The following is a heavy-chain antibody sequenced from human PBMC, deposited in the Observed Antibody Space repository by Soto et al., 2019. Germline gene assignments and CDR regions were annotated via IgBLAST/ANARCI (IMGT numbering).Heavy chain of an antibody. CDR2: IIPIFGTA. CDR1: GGTFSSYA. Sequence: SVKVSCKASGGTFSSYAISWVRQAPGQGLEWMGGIIPIFGTANYAQKFQGRVTITADESTSTAYMELSSLRSEDTAVYYCARGAGSGVIGVGYYYYGMDVWGQGTTVTVSS. D-gene: IGHD3-16*02. V-gene: IGHV1-69*13. J-gene: IGHJ6*02. CDR3: ARGAGSGVIGVGYYYYGMDV.